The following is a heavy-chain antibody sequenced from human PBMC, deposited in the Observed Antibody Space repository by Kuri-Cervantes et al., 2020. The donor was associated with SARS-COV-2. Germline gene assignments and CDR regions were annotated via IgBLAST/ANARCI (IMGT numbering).Heavy chain of an antibody. J-gene: IGHJ3*02. CDR3: ARLPTGGYSYGYGVAFDI. CDR1: GGSISSHY. CDR2: IYYSGST. D-gene: IGHD5-18*01. V-gene: IGHV4-59*08. Sequence: ESLKISCTVSGGSISSHYWSWIRQPPGKGLEWIGYIYYSGSTNYNPSLKSRVTISVDTSKNQFSLKLSSVTAADTAVYYCARLPTGGYSYGYGVAFDIWGQGTMVTVSS.